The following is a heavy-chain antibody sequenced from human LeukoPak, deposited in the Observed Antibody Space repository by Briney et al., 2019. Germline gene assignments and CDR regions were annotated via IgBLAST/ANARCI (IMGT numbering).Heavy chain of an antibody. Sequence: GGSLRLSCAASGFTFTSYAMSWVRQAPGKGLEWVSAISGSGGSTYYADSVKGRFTISRDNSKNTLYLQMNSLRAEDTAVYYCAKPTVVPAAPRDYFDYWGQGTLVTVSS. CDR1: GFTFTSYA. D-gene: IGHD2-2*01. CDR3: AKPTVVPAAPRDYFDY. J-gene: IGHJ4*02. V-gene: IGHV3-23*01. CDR2: ISGSGGST.